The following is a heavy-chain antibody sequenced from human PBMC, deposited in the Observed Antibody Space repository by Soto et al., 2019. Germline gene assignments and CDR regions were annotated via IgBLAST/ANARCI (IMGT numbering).Heavy chain of an antibody. CDR2: INSDGSST. Sequence: EGSLRLSCAASGFTFSSYWMHWVRQAPGKGLVWVSRINSDGSSTSYADSVKGRFTISRDNAKNTLYLQMNSLRAEDTAVYYCARALWRGKGPYYYYYYGMDVWGQGTTVTVSS. CDR3: ARALWRGKGPYYYYYYGMDV. J-gene: IGHJ6*02. D-gene: IGHD3-10*01. CDR1: GFTFSSYW. V-gene: IGHV3-74*01.